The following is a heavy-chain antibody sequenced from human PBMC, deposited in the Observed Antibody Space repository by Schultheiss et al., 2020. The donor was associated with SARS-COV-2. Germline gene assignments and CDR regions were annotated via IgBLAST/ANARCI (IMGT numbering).Heavy chain of an antibody. CDR3: VRPINPEAFDI. D-gene: IGHD1-14*01. CDR1: GFIFSDYS. Sequence: GGSLRLSCAASGFIFSDYSMNWVRQAPGKGLEWVSSTNSLSNYIYYSDSVKGRFTISRDNAKNSLYLQMNSLRAEDTAVYYCVRPINPEAFDIWGQGTMVTVS. CDR2: TNSLSNYI. V-gene: IGHV3-21*04. J-gene: IGHJ3*02.